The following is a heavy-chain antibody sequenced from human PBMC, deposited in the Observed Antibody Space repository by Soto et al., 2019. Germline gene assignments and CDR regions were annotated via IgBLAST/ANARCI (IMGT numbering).Heavy chain of an antibody. CDR1: GASISSYY. J-gene: IGHJ4*02. CDR3: SYGDSPGPIDH. D-gene: IGHD4-17*01. Sequence: SETLSLTCSVSGASISSYYCSWFRQAPGKGLEYIGYIHNGERTNYNPSLESRVTISADTSKNQFSLRLSSVTAADTAMYYCSYGDSPGPIDHWGQGTLVTVSS. V-gene: IGHV4-59*01. CDR2: IHNGERT.